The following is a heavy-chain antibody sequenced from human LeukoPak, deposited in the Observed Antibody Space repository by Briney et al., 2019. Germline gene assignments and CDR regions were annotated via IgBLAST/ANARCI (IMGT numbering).Heavy chain of an antibody. CDR2: INPNSGGT. Sequence: GASVKVSCKASGYTFTGYYMHWVRQAPGQGLEWMGWINPNSGGTNYAQKFQGWVTMTRDTSISTAYMELSRLRSDDTAVYYCARGAEDVWGSYPSDYWGQGTLVTVSS. CDR3: ARGAEDVWGSYPSDY. J-gene: IGHJ4*02. V-gene: IGHV1-2*04. D-gene: IGHD3-16*02. CDR1: GYTFTGYY.